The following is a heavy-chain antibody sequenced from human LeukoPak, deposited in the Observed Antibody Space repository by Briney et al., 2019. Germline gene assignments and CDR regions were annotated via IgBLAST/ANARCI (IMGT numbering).Heavy chain of an antibody. V-gene: IGHV3-74*01. D-gene: IGHD3-10*01. CDR3: ARGEITMVRGGTRFDP. CDR1: GFTFSSYW. Sequence: TGGSLRLSCAASGFTFSSYWMHWVRQAPGKGLVWVSRINSDGSSTSYADSVKGRFTISRDNAKNTLYLQMNSLRAEDTAVYYCARGEITMVRGGTRFDPWGQGTLVTVSS. CDR2: INSDGSST. J-gene: IGHJ5*02.